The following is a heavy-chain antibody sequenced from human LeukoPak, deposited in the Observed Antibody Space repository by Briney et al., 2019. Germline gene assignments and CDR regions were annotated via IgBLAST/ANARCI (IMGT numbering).Heavy chain of an antibody. V-gene: IGHV3-7*01. J-gene: IGHJ5*02. CDR3: AGARGWEFSS. Sequence: GGSLRPSCAASGFTFRTYWMAWVRQAPGKGLEWVATIEQDGSERYYVDSVKGRFTISRDNAKNSLYVQMNSLRGEDTAVYYCAGARGWEFSSWGQGTLVTVSS. D-gene: IGHD1-26*01. CDR2: IEQDGSER. CDR1: GFTFRTYW.